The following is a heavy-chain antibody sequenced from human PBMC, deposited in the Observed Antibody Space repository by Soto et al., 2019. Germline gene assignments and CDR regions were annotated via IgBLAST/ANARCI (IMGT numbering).Heavy chain of an antibody. J-gene: IGHJ3*02. V-gene: IGHV4-30-4*01. CDR1: GGSISSGDYY. Sequence: QVQLQESGPGLVKPSQTLSLTCTVSGGSISSGDYYWSWIRQPPGKGLEWIGYIYYSGSTYYNPSLKSRVTISVDTSKNQFSLKLSSVTAADTAVYYCARPRDGQWLTEWAFDIWGQGTMVTVSS. CDR2: IYYSGST. CDR3: ARPRDGQWLTEWAFDI. D-gene: IGHD6-19*01.